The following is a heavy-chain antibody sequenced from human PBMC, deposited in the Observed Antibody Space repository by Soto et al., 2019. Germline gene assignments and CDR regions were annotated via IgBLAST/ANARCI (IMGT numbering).Heavy chain of an antibody. CDR2: ISSSSSTI. J-gene: IGHJ3*02. CDR3: ASTVVTDQHAFDI. CDR1: GFTFSSYS. D-gene: IGHD2-21*02. V-gene: IGHV3-48*02. Sequence: EVQLVESGGGLVQPGGSLRLSCAASGFTFSSYSMNWVRQAPGQGLEWVSYISSSSSTIYYADSVKGRFTISRDNAKNSLYLQMNSLRDEDTAVYYCASTVVTDQHAFDIWGQGTMVTVSS.